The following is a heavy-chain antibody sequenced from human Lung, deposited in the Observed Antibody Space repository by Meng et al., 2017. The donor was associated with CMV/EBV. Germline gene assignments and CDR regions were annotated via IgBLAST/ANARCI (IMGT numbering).Heavy chain of an antibody. Sequence: SETLSLTCTVSGGSIRSTDYYWGWIRQPPGKGLEWIGNIFYTGNAYRNPSLKSRVTISVDTSKNHFSLKMSSVTAADTGVYYCARDSGGAPYSGMDVWGLGHXVTVDS. CDR2: IFYTGNA. CDR1: GGSIRSTDYY. J-gene: IGHJ6*01. D-gene: IGHD3-10*01. CDR3: ARDSGGAPYSGMDV. V-gene: IGHV4-39*07.